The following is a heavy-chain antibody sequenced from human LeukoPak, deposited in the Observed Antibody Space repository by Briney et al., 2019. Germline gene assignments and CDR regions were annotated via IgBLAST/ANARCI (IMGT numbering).Heavy chain of an antibody. CDR3: AREYYYDSSGVDY. Sequence: SETLSLTCTVSGGSISSSSYYWGWIRQPPGKGLEWIGSIYYSGSTYYNPSLKSRVTISVDTSKNQFSLKLSSVTAADTAVYYCAREYYYDSSGVDYWGQGTLVTVSS. J-gene: IGHJ4*02. CDR2: IYYSGST. D-gene: IGHD3-22*01. CDR1: GGSISSSSYY. V-gene: IGHV4-39*07.